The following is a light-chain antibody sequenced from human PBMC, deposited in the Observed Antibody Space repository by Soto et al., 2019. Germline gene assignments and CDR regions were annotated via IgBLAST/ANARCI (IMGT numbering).Light chain of an antibody. V-gene: IGLV1-51*01. CDR1: ISNIGVNY. CDR2: EHN. Sequence: QSVLTQPPSVSAAPGLKVTISCSGSISNIGVNYVSWYQQVPGTAPKLLIYEHNKRPSGIPDRFSGSKSGTSATLGITGLQTGDEGDYYCGTWDSNFRAVVFGGGTKLTVL. J-gene: IGLJ2*01. CDR3: GTWDSNFRAVV.